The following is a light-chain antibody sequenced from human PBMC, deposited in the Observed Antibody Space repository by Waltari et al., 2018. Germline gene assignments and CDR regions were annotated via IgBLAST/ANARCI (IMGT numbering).Light chain of an antibody. CDR3: AAWDDSLSGVV. CDR2: RNN. Sequence: QSVLTQPPSASGTPGQRVTTPFSGRSSNIGSNYVYWYQQPPGTAPKLLSYRNNQRPSGVPDRFSGSKSGTSASLAISGLRSEDEADYYCAAWDDSLSGVVFGGGTKLTVL. CDR1: SSNIGSNY. V-gene: IGLV1-47*01. J-gene: IGLJ2*01.